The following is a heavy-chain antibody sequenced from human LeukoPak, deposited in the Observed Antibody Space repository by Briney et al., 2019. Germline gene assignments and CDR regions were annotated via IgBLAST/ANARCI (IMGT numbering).Heavy chain of an antibody. V-gene: IGHV1-46*01. Sequence: ASVKVSCKASGYIFTSHYIQWARQDPGQGLEWMGLIHPIGGSTTYAQRFQGRVTMTRDTATSTVYMELRSLRSEDTAIYYCARCDFNSGSYYFDYWGQGSMVTVSS. CDR2: IHPIGGST. J-gene: IGHJ4*02. D-gene: IGHD3-10*01. CDR1: GYIFTSHY. CDR3: ARCDFNSGSYYFDY.